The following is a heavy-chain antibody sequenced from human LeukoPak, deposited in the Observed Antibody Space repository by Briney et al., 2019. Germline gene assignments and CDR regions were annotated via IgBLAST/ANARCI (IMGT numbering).Heavy chain of an antibody. D-gene: IGHD3-3*01. Sequence: GGSLRLSCAASGFTFSSYAMSWVRQAPGKGLEWVSAISGSGGSTYYADSVKGRFTISRDNSKNTLYLQMNSLRAEDTAVYYCGCPITIFGVVAPYGMDVWGQGTTVTVSS. CDR1: GFTFSSYA. CDR2: ISGSGGST. J-gene: IGHJ6*02. V-gene: IGHV3-23*01. CDR3: GCPITIFGVVAPYGMDV.